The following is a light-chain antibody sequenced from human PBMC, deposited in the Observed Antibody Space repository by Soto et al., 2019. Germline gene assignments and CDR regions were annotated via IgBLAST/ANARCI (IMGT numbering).Light chain of an antibody. Sequence: DIQMTQSPATLSASVGDRVTITCRASQSISHWVAWFQQKPGKAPKLLIYAASSLQSGVPSRFSGSGSGTDFTLTISSLQPEDFATYYCQQANSFPITFGQGTRLEVK. V-gene: IGKV1-12*01. J-gene: IGKJ5*01. CDR2: AAS. CDR3: QQANSFPIT. CDR1: QSISHW.